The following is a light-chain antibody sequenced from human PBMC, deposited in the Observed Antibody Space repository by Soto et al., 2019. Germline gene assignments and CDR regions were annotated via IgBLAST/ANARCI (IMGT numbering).Light chain of an antibody. Sequence: DIQMTQSPSSLSASVGDRVTITCRASPGISNYLAWYQQKPGKVPKLLIYAASTMQSGVPSRFSGSGSVTDFTLTISSLQPEDVATYYCQKYNSAPYTVGQGTKLEIK. CDR2: AAS. V-gene: IGKV1-27*01. CDR1: PGISNY. CDR3: QKYNSAPYT. J-gene: IGKJ2*01.